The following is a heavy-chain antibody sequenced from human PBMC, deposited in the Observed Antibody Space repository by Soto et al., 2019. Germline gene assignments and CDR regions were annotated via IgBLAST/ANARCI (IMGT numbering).Heavy chain of an antibody. J-gene: IGHJ6*02. CDR1: GGSFSGYY. CDR3: ARVLYYYYGMDV. V-gene: IGHV4-34*01. CDR2: INHSGST. Sequence: SETLSLTCAVYGGSFSGYYWSWIRQPPGKGLEWIGEINHSGSTNYNPSLKSRVTISVDTSKNQFSLKLSSVTAADTAVYYCARVLYYYYGMDVWGQGTTVTVSS.